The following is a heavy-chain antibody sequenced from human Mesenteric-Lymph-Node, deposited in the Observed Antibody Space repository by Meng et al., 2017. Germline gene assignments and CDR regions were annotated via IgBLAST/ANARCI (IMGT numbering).Heavy chain of an antibody. CDR3: ARDLLGVIMVRGVIAYDYYGMDV. D-gene: IGHD3-10*01. CDR2: IKQDGSEK. Sequence: GGSLRLSCAASGFTFSSYWMSWVRQAPGKGLEWVANIKQDGSEKYYVDSVKGRFTISRDNAKNSLYLQMNSLRAEDTAIYYCARDLLGVIMVRGVIAYDYYGMDVWGQGTTVTVSS. V-gene: IGHV3-7*01. CDR1: GFTFSSYW. J-gene: IGHJ6*02.